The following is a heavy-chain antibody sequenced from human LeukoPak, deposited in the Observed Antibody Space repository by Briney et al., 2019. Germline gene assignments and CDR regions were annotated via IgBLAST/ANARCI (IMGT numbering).Heavy chain of an antibody. V-gene: IGHV3-7*03. D-gene: IGHD3-22*01. Sequence: PGGSLRLSCAASGFTFSSYWMSWVRQAPGKGLEWVANIKQDGSEKYYVDSVKGRFSISRDNSKSTMYLQMNSLRAEDTAVYYCAKGAEEGVVITSVYYYYMDVWGKGTTVTISS. CDR2: IKQDGSEK. J-gene: IGHJ6*03. CDR1: GFTFSSYW. CDR3: AKGAEEGVVITSVYYYYMDV.